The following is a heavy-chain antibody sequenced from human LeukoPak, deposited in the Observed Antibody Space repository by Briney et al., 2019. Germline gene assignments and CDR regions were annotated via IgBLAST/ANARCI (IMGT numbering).Heavy chain of an antibody. Sequence: GASVKVSCEASGYTFTGYYMHWVRQAPGQGLEWMGWINPNSGGTNYAQKFQGRVTMTRDTSISTAYMELSRLRSDDTAVYYCARVAKEDIVVVPAATYYFDYWGQGTLVTVSS. CDR1: GYTFTGYY. V-gene: IGHV1-2*02. CDR3: ARVAKEDIVVVPAATYYFDY. D-gene: IGHD2-2*01. J-gene: IGHJ4*02. CDR2: INPNSGGT.